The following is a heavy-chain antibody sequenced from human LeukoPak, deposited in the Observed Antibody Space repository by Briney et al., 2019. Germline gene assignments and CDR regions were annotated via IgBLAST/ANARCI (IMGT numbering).Heavy chain of an antibody. CDR1: GFTFSSYA. CDR2: ISGSGGST. Sequence: GGSLRLSCAASGFTFSSYAMSWVRQAPGKGLEWVSAISGSGGSTYYADSVKGRFTISRDNSKNTLYLQMNSLKTEDTAVYYCTTDSRYSSSWYEGVRLSGLNSFDYWGQGTLVTVSS. J-gene: IGHJ4*02. CDR3: TTDSRYSSSWYEGVRLSGLNSFDY. D-gene: IGHD6-13*01. V-gene: IGHV3-23*01.